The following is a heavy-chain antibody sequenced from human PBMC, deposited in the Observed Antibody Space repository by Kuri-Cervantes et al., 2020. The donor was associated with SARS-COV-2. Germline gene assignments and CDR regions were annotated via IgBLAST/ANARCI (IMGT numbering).Heavy chain of an antibody. D-gene: IGHD2-21*02. V-gene: IGHV1-18*04. CDR3: ARVCGGDCADNYYYYYGMDV. CDR2: ISIKQGDT. J-gene: IGHJ6*02. CDR1: GYTFTSYG. Sequence: GGSLRLSCKTSGYTFTSYGISWVRQAPGQGLEWMGWISIKQGDTSYAQKFQGRVTMTTDTSTSTAYMELRSLRSDDTAVYYCARVCGGDCADNYYYYYGMDVWGQGTTVTVSS.